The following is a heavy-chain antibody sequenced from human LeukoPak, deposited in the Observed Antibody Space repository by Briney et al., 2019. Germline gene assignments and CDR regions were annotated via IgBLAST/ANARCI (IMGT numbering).Heavy chain of an antibody. D-gene: IGHD7-27*01. CDR2: IKQDGSEK. V-gene: IGHV3-7*01. Sequence: GGSLRLSCAASGFTFSSYWMSWVRQAPGKGLEWVAHIKQDGSEKNYVDSVKGRFTISRDNAKNSLLLQMEGLRAEDSAVYYCARDKMTGDSYFDFWGQGALVTVSS. CDR3: ARDKMTGDSYFDF. CDR1: GFTFSSYW. J-gene: IGHJ4*02.